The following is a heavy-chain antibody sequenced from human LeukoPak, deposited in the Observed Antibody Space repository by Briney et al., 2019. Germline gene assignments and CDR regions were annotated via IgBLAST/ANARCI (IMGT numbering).Heavy chain of an antibody. CDR1: GFTFSSYS. J-gene: IGHJ4*02. Sequence: GGSLRLSCAASGFTFSSYSMNWVRKAPGKGLEWVSSISSCSRDIYYAESVKGRFTISRDNPKNSLYLQMNSLRAEDTAVYFCARCRGSICFDSDDYWGQGTLVTVSS. D-gene: IGHD2-15*01. CDR2: ISSCSRDI. CDR3: ARCRGSICFDSDDY. V-gene: IGHV3-21*01.